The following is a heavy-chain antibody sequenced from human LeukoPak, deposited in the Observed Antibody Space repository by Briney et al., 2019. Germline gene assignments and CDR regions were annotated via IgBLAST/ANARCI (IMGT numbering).Heavy chain of an antibody. D-gene: IGHD6-6*01. CDR2: ISAYNDNT. CDR1: GFTCTSYG. V-gene: IGHV1-18*01. CDR3: ARDLGQLAVAGVDY. Sequence: GASVTVSCKTSGFTCTSYGISWVRQAPGQGLEWMGWISAYNDNTNSAQYLQDRITMTTDRSTYTAYLELSSLRSDDTAVYYCARDLGQLAVAGVDYWGQGTLVTVSS. J-gene: IGHJ4*02.